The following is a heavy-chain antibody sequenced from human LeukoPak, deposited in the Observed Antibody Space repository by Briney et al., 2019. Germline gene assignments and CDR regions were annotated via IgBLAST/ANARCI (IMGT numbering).Heavy chain of an antibody. CDR1: GDSVSTNSAT. Sequence: SQTLSLTCAISGDSVSTNSATWTWLRQSPSRGLEWLGRTYYKSKWYNDYAVSMKSRITINPDTSKNQFSLQLNSVTPEDTAVYYCARLVGASWFDSWGQGTLVTVSS. J-gene: IGHJ5*01. CDR3: ARLVGASWFDS. D-gene: IGHD1-26*01. V-gene: IGHV6-1*01. CDR2: TYYKSKWYN.